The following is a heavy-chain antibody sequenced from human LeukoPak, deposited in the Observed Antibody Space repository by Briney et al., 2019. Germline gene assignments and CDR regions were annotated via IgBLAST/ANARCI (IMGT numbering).Heavy chain of an antibody. CDR3: SRTTLKIFDY. CDR2: ISPYNNNT. Sequence: ASVRVSCKTSGYPFTNYGLSWVRQAPGQGLEWMGWISPYNNNTNYAQKFQGRISLATDTSTNTAYMELRSLGSDDTAIYYCSRTTLKIFDYWGQGTLLTVSS. D-gene: IGHD1-1*01. J-gene: IGHJ4*02. CDR1: GYPFTNYG. V-gene: IGHV1-18*01.